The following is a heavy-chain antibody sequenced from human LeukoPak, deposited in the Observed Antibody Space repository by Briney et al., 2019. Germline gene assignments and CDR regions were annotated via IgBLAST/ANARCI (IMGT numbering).Heavy chain of an antibody. J-gene: IGHJ3*02. D-gene: IGHD1-7*01. CDR1: GYFISSGYY. Sequence: PSETLFLTCTVSGYFISSGYYWGWIRQPPGKGLEWIGSIYHSGSTYYNPSLKSRVTISVDTSKNQFSLKLSSVTAADTAVYYCARDRAGTTGGAFDIWGQGTMVTVSS. CDR2: IYHSGST. V-gene: IGHV4-38-2*02. CDR3: ARDRAGTTGGAFDI.